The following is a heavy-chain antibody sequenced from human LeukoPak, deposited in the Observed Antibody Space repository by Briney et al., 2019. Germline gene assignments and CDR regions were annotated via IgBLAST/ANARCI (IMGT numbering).Heavy chain of an antibody. CDR2: IYYSGAT. CDR1: SGSISRSDYY. CDR3: ARVRSSTSSGVFDY. Sequence: SETLSLTCTVSSGSISRSDYYWGWIRQPPGKGLEWIGSIYYSGATYYNPSLKSRVTISVDTSKNQFSLKMNSVTAADTAVYYCARVRSSTSSGVFDYWGQGTLVTVSS. D-gene: IGHD2-2*01. J-gene: IGHJ4*02. V-gene: IGHV4-39*01.